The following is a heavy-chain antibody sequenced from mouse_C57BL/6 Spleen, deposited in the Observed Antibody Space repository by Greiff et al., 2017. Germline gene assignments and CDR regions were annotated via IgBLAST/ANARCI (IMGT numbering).Heavy chain of an antibody. CDR2: INPSNGGT. CDR3: ASPYGSEVWFAY. D-gene: IGHD2-2*01. V-gene: IGHV1-53*01. CDR1: GYAFSSSW. J-gene: IGHJ3*01. Sequence: QVQLQQSGPELVKPGASVKISCKASGYAFSSSWMNWVKQRPGQGLEWIGNINPSNGGTNYNEKFKSKATLTVDKSSSTAYMQLSSLTSEDSAVYYCASPYGSEVWFAYWGQGTLVTVSA.